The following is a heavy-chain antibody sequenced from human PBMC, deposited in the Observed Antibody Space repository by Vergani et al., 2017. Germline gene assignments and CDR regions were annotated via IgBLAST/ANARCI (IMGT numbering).Heavy chain of an antibody. D-gene: IGHD2-2*01. J-gene: IGHJ5*02. CDR1: GYSFTSYW. CDR3: ARLETSDIVVVPAATENWFDP. V-gene: IGHV5-51*01. CDR2: IYPGDSDT. Sequence: EVQLVQSGAEVKKPGESLKISCKGSGYSFTSYWIGWVRQMPGKGLGWMGIIYPGDSDTRYSPSFQGQVTISADKSISTAYLQWSSLKASDTAMYYCARLETSDIVVVPAATENWFDPWGQGTLVTVSS.